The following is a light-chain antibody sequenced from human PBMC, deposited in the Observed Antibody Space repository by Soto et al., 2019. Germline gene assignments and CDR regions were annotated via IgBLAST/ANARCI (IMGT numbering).Light chain of an antibody. V-gene: IGKV3-20*01. CDR3: QQYGSSPTT. Sequence: EIVLTQSPGTLSLSPGERATLSCRASQSVSSTYLAWYQQKPGQAPRLLLYGASSSATGIPAKFSGSGSGTHFTLTISRLEPEDFAVYYCQQYGSSPTTFGQGTKLEIK. CDR1: QSVSSTY. CDR2: GAS. J-gene: IGKJ1*01.